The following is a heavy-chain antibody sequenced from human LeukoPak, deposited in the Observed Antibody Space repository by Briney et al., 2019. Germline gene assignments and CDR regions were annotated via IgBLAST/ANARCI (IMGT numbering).Heavy chain of an antibody. CDR3: ARDLGSSSWYYGYWFDP. CDR2: INPNSGGT. CDR1: GYTFTGYY. V-gene: IGHV1-2*02. D-gene: IGHD6-13*01. Sequence: ASVKVSCKASGYTFTGYYMHWVRQAPGQGLEWMGWINPNSGGTNYAQKFQGRVTMTRDTSISTAYMELSRLRSDDTAVYYCARDLGSSSWYYGYWFDPWGQGTLVTVSS. J-gene: IGHJ5*02.